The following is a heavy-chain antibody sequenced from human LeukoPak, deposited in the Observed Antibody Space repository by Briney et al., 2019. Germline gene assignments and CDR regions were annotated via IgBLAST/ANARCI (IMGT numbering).Heavy chain of an antibody. Sequence: ASVKVSCKSSGYNFPRYGVSWVRLAPGQGLEWMGSIITYNGSTNFPRKFQGRVTMTADTSTSTVYMELRSLRSDDTAVYYSTSGGWVRVSHDFDYWGQGTLVTVSS. CDR3: TSGGWVRVSHDFDY. CDR1: GYNFPRYG. CDR2: IITYNGST. J-gene: IGHJ4*02. D-gene: IGHD6-19*01. V-gene: IGHV1-18*01.